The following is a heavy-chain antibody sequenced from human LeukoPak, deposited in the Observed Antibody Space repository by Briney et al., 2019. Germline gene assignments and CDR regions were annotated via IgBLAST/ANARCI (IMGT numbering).Heavy chain of an antibody. Sequence: GGSLRLSCAASVFTFSSYTMNWVRQSPGKGLEWVASIRSSSSYIDYADSVKGRFTISRDNAKKSLYLQLNSLRAEDTAVYYCARGDYSYGSPKRAFDIWGQGTMVTVSS. J-gene: IGHJ3*02. CDR1: VFTFSSYT. CDR3: ARGDYSYGSPKRAFDI. CDR2: IRSSSSYI. V-gene: IGHV3-21*01. D-gene: IGHD5-18*01.